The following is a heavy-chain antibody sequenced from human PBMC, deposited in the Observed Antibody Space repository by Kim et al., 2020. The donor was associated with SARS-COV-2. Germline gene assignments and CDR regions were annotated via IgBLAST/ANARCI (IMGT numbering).Heavy chain of an antibody. J-gene: IGHJ5*01. CDR1: GFTFSSYG. CDR2: IWYDGSNK. V-gene: IGHV3-33*06. D-gene: IGHD3-10*01. Sequence: GGSLRLSCAASGFTFSSYGMHWVRQAPGKGLEWVAVIWYDGSNKYYADSVKGRFTISRDNSKNTLYLQMNSLRAEDTAVYYCAKEYYNGSGNHDNWFDYWGQGTLVTVSS. CDR3: AKEYYNGSGNHDNWFDY.